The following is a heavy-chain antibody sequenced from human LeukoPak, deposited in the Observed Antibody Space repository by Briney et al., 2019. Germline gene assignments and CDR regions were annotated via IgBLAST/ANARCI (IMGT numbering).Heavy chain of an antibody. D-gene: IGHD4-23*01. Sequence: PSETLSLTCTVSGGSISSGSYYWSWIRQPAGKGLEWIGRIYTSGSTNYNPSLKSRVTISVDTSKNRFSLKLSSVTAADTAVYYCARDPDYDGNVDGMSAFDIWGQGTMVTVSS. V-gene: IGHV4-61*02. CDR3: ARDPDYDGNVDGMSAFDI. CDR2: IYTSGST. J-gene: IGHJ3*02. CDR1: GGSISSGSYY.